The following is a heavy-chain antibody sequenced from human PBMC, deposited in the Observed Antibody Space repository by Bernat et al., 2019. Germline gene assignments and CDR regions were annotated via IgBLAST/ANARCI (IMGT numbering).Heavy chain of an antibody. Sequence: QVQRVQSGAEVKKPGASVKVSCKVSGYTLTELSMHWVRQAPGKGREGMGGVDPEDGETIYAQKFQGRVTMNEDTSTDTAYMGLSSLRSEDTAVYYCATDKKGLYYYGSGSYYKRGAFDIWGQGTMVTVSS. CDR3: ATDKKGLYYYGSGSYYKRGAFDI. V-gene: IGHV1-24*01. D-gene: IGHD3-10*01. CDR2: VDPEDGET. J-gene: IGHJ3*02. CDR1: GYTLTELS.